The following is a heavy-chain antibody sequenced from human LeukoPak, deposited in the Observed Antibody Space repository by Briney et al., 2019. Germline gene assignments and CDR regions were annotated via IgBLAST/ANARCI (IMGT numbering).Heavy chain of an antibody. CDR1: GFTFSSYG. J-gene: IGHJ3*02. D-gene: IGHD3-10*01. CDR2: IRYDGSNK. Sequence: PGGSLRLSCAASGFTFSSYGMHWVRQAPGKGLEWVAFIRYDGSNKYYADSVKGRFTISRDNSKNTLYLQMNSLRAEDTAVYYCARGRLDYYGSGSYKHAFDIWGQGTMVTVSS. CDR3: ARGRLDYYGSGSYKHAFDI. V-gene: IGHV3-30*02.